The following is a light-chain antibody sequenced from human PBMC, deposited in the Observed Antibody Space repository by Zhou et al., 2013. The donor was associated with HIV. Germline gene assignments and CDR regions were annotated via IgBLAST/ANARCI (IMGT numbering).Light chain of an antibody. J-gene: IGKJ3*01. V-gene: IGKV1-33*01. CDR1: QSISNW. CDR3: QQYDELPPT. Sequence: DIQMTQSPSTLSASVGDRVTITCRASQSISNWLAWYQQKPGKAPKVLIYDVSNLETGVPLRFSGSGSGTLFTLTISRLLPEDFATYYCQQYDELPPTFGPGTKVDLK. CDR2: DVS.